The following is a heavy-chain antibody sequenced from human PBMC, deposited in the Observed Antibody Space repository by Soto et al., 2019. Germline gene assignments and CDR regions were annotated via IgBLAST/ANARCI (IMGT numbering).Heavy chain of an antibody. V-gene: IGHV4-61*01. D-gene: IGHD3-22*01. CDR3: ARGNMIVRYFDY. J-gene: IGHJ4*02. CDR1: GGSVSSGSYY. Sequence: PSETLSLTCTVSGGSVSSGSYYWSWIRQPPGKGLEWIGYIYYSGSTNYNPPLKSRVTISVDTSKNQFSLKLSSVTAADTAVYYCARGNMIVRYFDYWGQGTLVTVSS. CDR2: IYYSGST.